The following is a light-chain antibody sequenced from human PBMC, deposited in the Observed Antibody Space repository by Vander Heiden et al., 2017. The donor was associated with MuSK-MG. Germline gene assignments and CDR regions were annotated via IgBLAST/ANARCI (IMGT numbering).Light chain of an antibody. CDR3: QQLNSYRRT. CDR1: QCIISY. J-gene: IGKJ4*01. Sequence: IQLTQAPFVLSASVGDRDTVAFRASQCIISYLACDQPKPGKAPKLLIYAASTLQSGVPSRFSGSGSGTAFTLTISSMQHEDFATYYCQQLNSYRRTFGGGTKVEIK. CDR2: AAS. V-gene: IGKV1-9*01.